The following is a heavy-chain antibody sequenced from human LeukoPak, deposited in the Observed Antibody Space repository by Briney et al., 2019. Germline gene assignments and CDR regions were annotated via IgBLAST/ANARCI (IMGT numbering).Heavy chain of an antibody. J-gene: IGHJ2*01. CDR2: TSAYKGNT. CDR3: ARTLGGNYVEMATGVDL. V-gene: IGHV1-18*04. Sequence: ASVKVSCKASGYSCNVHGMTWVRQAPGQGLEWMGWTSAYKGNTNYAAKFQGRVTMTTDTSTSTGYMELTSLRSDDTAVYYCARTLGGNYVEMATGVDLWGRGTLVTVS. D-gene: IGHD5-24*01. CDR1: GYSCNVHG.